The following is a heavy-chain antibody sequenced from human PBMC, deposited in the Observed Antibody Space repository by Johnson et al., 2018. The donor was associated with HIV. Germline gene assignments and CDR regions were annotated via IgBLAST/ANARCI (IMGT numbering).Heavy chain of an antibody. CDR2: IYSGGST. J-gene: IGHJ3*02. V-gene: IGHV3-66*01. Sequence: VQLVESGGGVVQPGGSLRLSCTASGFTVSTNYMSWVRQAPGKGLEWVSVIYSGGSTYYADSVKGRFAISRDNSKNTLYLQLNSLRAEDTAVYYCAKDGDDDILPLGDAFDIWGQGTMVTVSS. CDR3: AKDGDDDILPLGDAFDI. D-gene: IGHD3-9*01. CDR1: GFTVSTNY.